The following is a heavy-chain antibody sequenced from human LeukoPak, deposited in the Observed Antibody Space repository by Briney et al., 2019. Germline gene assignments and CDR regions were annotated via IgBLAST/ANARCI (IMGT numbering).Heavy chain of an antibody. CDR1: GLTFSSYG. CDR2: IWYDGSNK. J-gene: IGHJ4*02. CDR3: AKDRRDGYPPCLDY. V-gene: IGHV3-33*06. D-gene: IGHD5-24*01. Sequence: PGGSLRLSCAASGLTFSSYGMHWVRQAPGKGLEWVAVIWYDGSNKYYADSVKGRFTISRDNSKNTLYLQMNSLRVEDTAVYYCAKDRRDGYPPCLDYWGQGTLVTVSS.